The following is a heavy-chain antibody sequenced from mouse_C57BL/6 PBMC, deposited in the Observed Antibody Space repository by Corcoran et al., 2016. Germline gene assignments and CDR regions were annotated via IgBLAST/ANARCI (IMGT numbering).Heavy chain of an antibody. J-gene: IGHJ2*01. CDR1: GYSITSGYY. CDR3: AREGLYGNYFDY. D-gene: IGHD2-10*02. Sequence: DVQLQESGPGLVKPSQSLSLTCSVTGYSITSGYYWNWIRQFPGNKLEWMGYISYDGSNNYNPSLKNRISITRDTSKNQFFLKLNSVTTEDTATYYCAREGLYGNYFDYWGQGTTLTVSS. CDR2: ISYDGSN. V-gene: IGHV3-6*01.